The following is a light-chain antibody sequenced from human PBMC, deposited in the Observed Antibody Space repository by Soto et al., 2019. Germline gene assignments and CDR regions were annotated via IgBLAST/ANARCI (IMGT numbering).Light chain of an antibody. CDR3: QQYNNWPT. Sequence: EIVLTQSPGTLSLSPGERVTLSCRASQSLSSSYLAWHQQKPGQAPRLLIYGAFNRATGIPDRFSGSGSGTDFTLTISSLQSEDFAVYYCQQYNNWPTFGQGTKVDIK. V-gene: IGKV3-20*01. CDR1: QSLSSSY. J-gene: IGKJ1*01. CDR2: GAF.